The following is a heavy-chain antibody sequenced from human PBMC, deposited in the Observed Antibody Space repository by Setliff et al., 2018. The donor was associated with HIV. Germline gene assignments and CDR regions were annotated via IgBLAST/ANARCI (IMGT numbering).Heavy chain of an antibody. CDR3: ARVRDYGGNFFDY. V-gene: IGHV4-38-2*01. CDR2: IFHTGIT. CDR1: GYSVSSGYF. Sequence: PSETLSLTCAVSGYSVSSGYFWGWIRQPPGKGLEWIGSIFHTGITYYNPSLKSRVTISVDTSKNQFSLRLTSVTAADTAVYYCARVRDYGGNFFDYWGQGTLVTVSS. J-gene: IGHJ4*02. D-gene: IGHD4-17*01.